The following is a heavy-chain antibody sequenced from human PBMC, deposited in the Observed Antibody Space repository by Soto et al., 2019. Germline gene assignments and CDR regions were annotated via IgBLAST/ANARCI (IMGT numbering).Heavy chain of an antibody. V-gene: IGHV1-46*01. Sequence: ASVKVSCKASGYTFTSYYMHWVRQAPGQGHEWMGIINPSGGSTSYAQKFQGRFTMSRDNAKNSLYLQMNGLRADDTAVYYCARGDYYDTSGPFSDAFDIWGQGTMVTVSS. CDR2: INPSGGST. J-gene: IGHJ3*02. CDR3: ARGDYYDTSGPFSDAFDI. CDR1: GYTFTSYY. D-gene: IGHD3-22*01.